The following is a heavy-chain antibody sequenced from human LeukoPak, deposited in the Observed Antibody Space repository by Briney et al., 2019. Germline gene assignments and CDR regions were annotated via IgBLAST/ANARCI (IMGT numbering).Heavy chain of an antibody. CDR3: ARRGSGWSSYYFDY. CDR1: GFTVSINY. D-gene: IGHD6-19*01. Sequence: PGGSLRLSCAASGFTVSINYMSWVRQPPGKGLEWIGSIYYSGSTYYNPSLKSRVTISVDTSKNQFSLKLSSVTAADTAVYYCARRGSGWSSYYFDYWGQGTLVTVSS. V-gene: IGHV4-39*01. CDR2: IYYSGST. J-gene: IGHJ4*02.